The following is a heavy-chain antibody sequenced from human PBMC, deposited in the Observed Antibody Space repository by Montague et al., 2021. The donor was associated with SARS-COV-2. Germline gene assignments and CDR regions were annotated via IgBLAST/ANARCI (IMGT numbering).Heavy chain of an antibody. J-gene: IGHJ4*02. V-gene: IGHV3-53*01. CDR2: IYNAGTT. CDR1: GFSVSYNY. Sequence: SLRLSCAASGFSVSYNYMNWVRQAPGKGLEWVSVIYNAGTTDYADSVRGRFTISKDYSKNTVYLQMNSLRDEDTAVYYCASNYCTAGSCYFDYWGQGTLVTVSS. CDR3: ASNYCTAGSCYFDY. D-gene: IGHD2-15*01.